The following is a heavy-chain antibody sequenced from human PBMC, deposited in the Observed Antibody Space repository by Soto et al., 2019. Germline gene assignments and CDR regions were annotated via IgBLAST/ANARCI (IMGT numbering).Heavy chain of an antibody. Sequence: EVQLLESGGGLVQPGGSLRLSCAASGFTFSSYAMSWVRQAPGKGLELVSAISGSGGSTYYADSVKGRFTISRDNSKNTRYLQMNSRRADDTAVYYCANDLSDWNYFWGYYYYGMDVWGQGTTVTVSS. CDR2: ISGSGGST. D-gene: IGHD1-7*01. V-gene: IGHV3-23*01. CDR1: GFTFSSYA. CDR3: ANDLSDWNYFWGYYYYGMDV. J-gene: IGHJ6*02.